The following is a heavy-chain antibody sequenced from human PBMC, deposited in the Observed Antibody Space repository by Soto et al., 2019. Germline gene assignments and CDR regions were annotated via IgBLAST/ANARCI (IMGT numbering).Heavy chain of an antibody. J-gene: IGHJ5*02. CDR1: GGSISSGGYY. CDR2: IYYSGST. CDR3: ARGGVVVAATQLNWFDP. V-gene: IGHV4-31*03. D-gene: IGHD2-15*01. Sequence: SETLSLTCTVSGGSISSGGYYWSWIRQHPGKGLEWIGYIYYSGSTYYNPSLKSRVTISVDTSKNQFSLKLSSVTAADTAVYYCARGGVVVAATQLNWFDPWGQGTLVTVSS.